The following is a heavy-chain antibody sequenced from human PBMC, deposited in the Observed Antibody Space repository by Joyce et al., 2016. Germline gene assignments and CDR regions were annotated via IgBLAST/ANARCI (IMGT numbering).Heavy chain of an antibody. CDR1: GGDFSNYT. V-gene: IGHV1-69*12. D-gene: IGHD1-14*01. Sequence: QVLLVQSGAAVKRPGSSLRVSCKSSGGDFSNYTVYWVRQAPGQRLEWMGGIIPFVGAAKYAEEFQGRVTLTADQSTRTAYLELSSLTSADTAVYYCARGGTSSDHYFFYTLDVWGPGTTVIVSS. CDR2: IIPFVGAA. J-gene: IGHJ6*02. CDR3: ARGGTSSDHYFFYTLDV.